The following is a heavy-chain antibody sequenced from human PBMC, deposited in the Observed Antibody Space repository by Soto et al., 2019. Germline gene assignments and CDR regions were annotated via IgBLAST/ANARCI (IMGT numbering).Heavy chain of an antibody. J-gene: IGHJ5*02. V-gene: IGHV4-59*01. CDR3: ARVTTVTNWFDP. CDR1: DGSISNYY. Sequence: SETLSLTCTVSDGSISNYYWSWIRQPPGKGLEWIGYIYYSGSTNYNPSLKSRVTISVDTSKNQFSLKLSSVTAADTAVYYCARVTTVTNWFDPLGQGTLVTVSS. D-gene: IGHD4-4*01. CDR2: IYYSGST.